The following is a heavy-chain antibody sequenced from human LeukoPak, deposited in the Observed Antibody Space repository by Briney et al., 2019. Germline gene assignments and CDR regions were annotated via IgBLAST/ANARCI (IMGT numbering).Heavy chain of an antibody. Sequence: ASVKVSCKASGYIFTSKYIHWLRQAPGQGLEWMGWMNPNSGNTGYAQKFQGRVTMTRNTSISTAYMELSSLRSEDTAVYYCARFIVVVPAAFYYYYGMDVWGQGTTVTVSS. CDR3: ARFIVVVPAAFYYYYGMDV. D-gene: IGHD2-2*01. CDR2: MNPNSGNT. V-gene: IGHV1-8*02. J-gene: IGHJ6*02. CDR1: GYIFTSKY.